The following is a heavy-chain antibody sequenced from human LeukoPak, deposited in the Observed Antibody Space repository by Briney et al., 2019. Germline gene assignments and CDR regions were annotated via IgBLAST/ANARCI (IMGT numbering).Heavy chain of an antibody. CDR1: GGSFSDYY. CDR3: AAVPESYYSVYYFNY. Sequence: SSETLSLTCAVYGGSFSDYYWTWIRQTPGKGLEWIAEINHSGGSKSNPSLKSRVTISVDTSKKQFSLKLTSVTAADTAVYYCAAVPESYYSVYYFNYWGQGTLVTVSS. CDR2: INHSGGS. V-gene: IGHV4-34*01. D-gene: IGHD3-10*01. J-gene: IGHJ4*02.